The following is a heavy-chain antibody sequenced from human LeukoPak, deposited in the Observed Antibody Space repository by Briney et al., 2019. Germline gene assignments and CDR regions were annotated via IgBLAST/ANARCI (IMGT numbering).Heavy chain of an antibody. J-gene: IGHJ3*02. CDR2: IYYSGST. Sequence: PSETLSLTCTVSGGSISSSSYYWGWIRQPPGKGLEWIGSIYYSGSTYYNPSLKSRVTISVDTSKNQFSLKLSSVTAADTAVYYCARHGTAMVFDAFDIWGQGTKVTVSS. CDR1: GGSISSSSYY. CDR3: ARHGTAMVFDAFDI. V-gene: IGHV4-39*01. D-gene: IGHD5-18*01.